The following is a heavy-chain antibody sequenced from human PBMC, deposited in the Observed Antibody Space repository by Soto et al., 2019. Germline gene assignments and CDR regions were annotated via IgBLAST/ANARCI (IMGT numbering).Heavy chain of an antibody. CDR1: GFTFSSYG. CDR3: ARYRSSAWSDGFDI. V-gene: IGHV3-33*01. D-gene: IGHD2-2*01. J-gene: IGHJ3*02. Sequence: QVQLVESGGGVVQPGRSLRLSCAASGFTFSSYGMHWVRQVPGKGLEWVAVIWYDGSTKYYADSVKGRFTISRDNSKNTLYMQMNRLVAKDTASYYSARYRSSAWSDGFDIWGQGTMVSVAS. CDR2: IWYDGSTK.